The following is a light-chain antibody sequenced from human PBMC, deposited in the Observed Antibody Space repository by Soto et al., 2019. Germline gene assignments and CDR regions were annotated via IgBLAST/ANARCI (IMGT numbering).Light chain of an antibody. V-gene: IGLV1-44*01. Sequence: QSVLTQPPSASGTPGQRVTISCSGSSSNIGSNTVNWYQQLPGTAPKLLIYSNNQRPSGVPDRFSGSKSGTSASLAISGLQSEDEADYYCAAGNDSLNGSYVVGTGTKLT. CDR3: AAGNDSLNGSYV. CDR1: SSNIGSNT. CDR2: SNN. J-gene: IGLJ1*01.